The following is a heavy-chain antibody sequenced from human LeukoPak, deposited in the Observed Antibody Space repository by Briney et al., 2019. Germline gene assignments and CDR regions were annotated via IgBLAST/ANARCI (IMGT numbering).Heavy chain of an antibody. CDR2: IYPGDSDT. CDR1: GYSFTSYW. V-gene: IGHV5-51*01. D-gene: IGHD5-24*01. Sequence: GESLKISCKGSGYSFTSYWIGWVRQMPGQGLEWMGIIYPGDSDTRYSPSFQGQVSISAEKSISTAYLQWSSLWASDTAMYYCARLEMATITVDYWGQGALVTVSS. CDR3: ARLEMATITVDY. J-gene: IGHJ4*02.